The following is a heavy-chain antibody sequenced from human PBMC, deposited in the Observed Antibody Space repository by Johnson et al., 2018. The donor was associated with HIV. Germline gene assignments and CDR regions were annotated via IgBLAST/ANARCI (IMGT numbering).Heavy chain of an antibody. J-gene: IGHJ3*02. CDR2: ISYDGSNK. V-gene: IGHV3-30*04. CDR1: GFTFSSYA. CDR3: AKVRVAAMIVVVSGRDAFDI. D-gene: IGHD3-22*01. Sequence: VQLVESGGGVVQPGRSLRLSCAASGFTFSSYAMHWVRQAPGKGLEWVAVISYDGSNKYYADSVKGRFTISRDNSKNTLYLQMNSLRTEDTAVYYCAKVRVAAMIVVVSGRDAFDIWGQGTMVTVSS.